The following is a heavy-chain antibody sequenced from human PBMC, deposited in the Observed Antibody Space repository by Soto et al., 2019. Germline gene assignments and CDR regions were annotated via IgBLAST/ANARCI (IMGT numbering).Heavy chain of an antibody. V-gene: IGHV4-4*02. Sequence: QVQLQESGPGLVKPSGTLSLTCAVFGGSISNSNWWTWVRQPPGKGLDWIGEIFHSGRTNYNSSLMGRVTISVDKANNQFSLMLSSVTAADTAVYYCAHRPIVGAAIWGHGTLVTVSS. CDR1: GGSISNSNW. CDR3: AHRPIVGAAI. J-gene: IGHJ4*01. CDR2: IFHSGRT. D-gene: IGHD1-26*01.